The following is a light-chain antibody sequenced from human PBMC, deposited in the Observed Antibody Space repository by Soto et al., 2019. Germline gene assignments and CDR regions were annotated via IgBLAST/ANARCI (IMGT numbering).Light chain of an antibody. J-gene: IGKJ5*01. CDR3: QQYDNLPIP. Sequence: DIQMTQSPSSLSASVGDRVTITCQASQNINNYLNWYQQKPGRAPKLLIYDASNLETGVPSRFSGSGSGTDFTFTISSLQPEDIATYYCQQYDNLPIPFGQGTRLAIK. CDR2: DAS. CDR1: QNINNY. V-gene: IGKV1-33*01.